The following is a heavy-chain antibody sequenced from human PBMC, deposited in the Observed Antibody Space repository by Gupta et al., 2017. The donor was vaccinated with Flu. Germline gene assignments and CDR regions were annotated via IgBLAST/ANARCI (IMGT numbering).Heavy chain of an antibody. CDR3: AEDPSETYYYDKRGEIGYYYGMDV. D-gene: IGHD3-22*01. CDR2: ISISGGST. V-gene: IGHV3-23*01. Sequence: VSTISISGGSTYDADSVKGRFTISRDNSKNTLYLQMNSLRAEDTAVYYCAEDPSETYYYDKRGEIGYYYGMDVWGQGTTVTVSS. J-gene: IGHJ6*02.